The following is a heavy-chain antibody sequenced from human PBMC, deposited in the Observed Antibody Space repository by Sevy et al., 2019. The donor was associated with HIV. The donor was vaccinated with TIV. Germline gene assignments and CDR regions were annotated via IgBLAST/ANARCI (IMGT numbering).Heavy chain of an antibody. CDR2: ISGSGGST. D-gene: IGHD3-10*01. CDR3: AKVHRLLWFGELFYFDY. Sequence: GGSLRLSCAASGFTFSSYAMSWVRQAPGKGLEWVSAISGSGGSTYYADSVKGRFTISRDNSKNTLYLQMNSLRAGDTAVYYCAKVHRLLWFGELFYFDYWGQGTLVTVSS. V-gene: IGHV3-23*01. CDR1: GFTFSSYA. J-gene: IGHJ4*02.